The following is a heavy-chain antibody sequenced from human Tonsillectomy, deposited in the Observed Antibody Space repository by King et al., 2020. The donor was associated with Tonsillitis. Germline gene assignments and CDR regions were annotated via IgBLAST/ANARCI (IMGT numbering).Heavy chain of an antibody. CDR3: VRADDSTGFNSPFDY. CDR2: ISTYNGNT. D-gene: IGHD3-22*01. CDR1: GYTFITYA. J-gene: IGHJ4*02. Sequence: QLVQSGAEVKKPGASVKVSCKASGYTFITYAINWVRQAPGQGLEWMGWISTYNGNTKYAENLPGRVTMTTDTSTTTAYMELRSLTSDDTAIYYGVRADDSTGFNSPFDYWGQGTLVSVSS. V-gene: IGHV1-18*01.